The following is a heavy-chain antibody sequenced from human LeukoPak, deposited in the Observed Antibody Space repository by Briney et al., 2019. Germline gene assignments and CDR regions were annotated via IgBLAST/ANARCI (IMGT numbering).Heavy chain of an antibody. CDR3: ARDDSYGSRSGPD. V-gene: IGHV3-66*01. CDR2: MYSGGRT. Sequence: GGSLRLSCATSGLIVSSNYMHWVRQAPGKGLEWVSVMYSGGRTFYTDSVKGRFTTSRDNSNNTLYLQMSNVTGEDTAVYYCARDDSYGSRSGPDWGQGTLVTVSS. J-gene: IGHJ4*02. CDR1: GLIVSSNY. D-gene: IGHD3-10*01.